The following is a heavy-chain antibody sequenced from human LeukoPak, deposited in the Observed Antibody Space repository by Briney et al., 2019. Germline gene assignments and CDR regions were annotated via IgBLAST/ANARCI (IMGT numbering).Heavy chain of an antibody. D-gene: IGHD3-10*01. V-gene: IGHV4-61*02. CDR3: ALGSITMVRGVHRKAFDI. J-gene: IGHJ3*02. CDR2: IYTSGST. CDR1: GGSISSGSYY. Sequence: PSQTLSLTCTVSGGSISSGSYYWSWIRQPAGKGLEWIGRIYTSGSTNYNPSLKGRVTISVDTSKNQFSLKLSSVTAADTAVYYCALGSITMVRGVHRKAFDIWGQGTMVTVSS.